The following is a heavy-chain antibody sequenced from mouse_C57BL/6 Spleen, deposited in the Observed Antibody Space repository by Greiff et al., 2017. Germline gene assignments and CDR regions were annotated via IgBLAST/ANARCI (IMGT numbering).Heavy chain of an antibody. Sequence: EVKLVESGGDLVKPGGSLKLSCAASGFTFSSYGMSWVRQTPDKRLEWVATISSGGSYTYYPDSVKGRFTISRDNAKNTLYLQMSSLKSEDTAMYYCARDGYDPDYAMDYWGQGTSVTVSS. D-gene: IGHD2-2*01. CDR2: ISSGGSYT. CDR1: GFTFSSYG. V-gene: IGHV5-6*01. CDR3: ARDGYDPDYAMDY. J-gene: IGHJ4*01.